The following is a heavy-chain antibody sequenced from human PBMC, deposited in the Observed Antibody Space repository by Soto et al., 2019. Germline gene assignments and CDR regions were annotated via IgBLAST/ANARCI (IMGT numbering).Heavy chain of an antibody. CDR1: GGSFSGYY. CDR2: INHSGST. CDR3: ARVLVAATPFDY. D-gene: IGHD2-15*01. J-gene: IGHJ4*02. V-gene: IGHV4-34*01. Sequence: QVQLQQWGAGLLKPSETLSLTCAVYGGSFSGYYWCWIRQPPGKGLEWIGEINHSGSTNYNPSLKSRVTISVDTSKNQFSLKLSSVTAADTAVYYCARVLVAATPFDYWGQGTLVTVSS.